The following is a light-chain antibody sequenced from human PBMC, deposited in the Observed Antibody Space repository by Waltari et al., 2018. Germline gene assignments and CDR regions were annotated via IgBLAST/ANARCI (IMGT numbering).Light chain of an antibody. CDR2: AAS. CDR3: HQLNSYRA. Sequence: DIQLTQSPSFLSASVGDRVTSTCRASQGISSYLAWYQQKPGKAPKLLIYAASTLQSGVPSRFSGSGSGTEFTLTISSLQPEDFATYYCHQLNSYRAFGPGAKVEIK. CDR1: QGISSY. V-gene: IGKV1-9*01. J-gene: IGKJ3*01.